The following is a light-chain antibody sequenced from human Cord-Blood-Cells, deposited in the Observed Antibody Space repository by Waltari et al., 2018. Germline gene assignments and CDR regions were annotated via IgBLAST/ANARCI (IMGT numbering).Light chain of an antibody. CDR3: SSYTSSSTLGV. CDR2: DVS. CDR1: SSDVGGYIY. Sequence: QSALTQPASVSGSPGQSITISCTGTSSDVGGYIYVSWYQQHPGKAPKLMIYDVSNRPSGFSNRFSGSKSGNTASLTISGLQAEDEADYYCSSYTSSSTLGVFGGGTKLTVL. V-gene: IGLV2-14*01. J-gene: IGLJ2*01.